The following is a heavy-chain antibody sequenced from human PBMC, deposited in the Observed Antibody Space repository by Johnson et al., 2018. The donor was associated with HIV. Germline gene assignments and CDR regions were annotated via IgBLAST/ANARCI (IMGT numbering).Heavy chain of an antibody. D-gene: IGHD4-17*01. J-gene: IGHJ3*02. CDR1: GFTVSSNY. Sequence: VQLVESGGGLVQPGGSLRLSCAASGFTVSSNYMSWVRQAPGKGLEWVSVIYSGGSTYYADSVKGRFSISRDNAKNSLFLQMHSLRAEVTALYYCAKDIVYGVYASQGAFHIWGRGTMVKVS. CDR2: IYSGGST. CDR3: AKDIVYGVYASQGAFHI. V-gene: IGHV3-66*02.